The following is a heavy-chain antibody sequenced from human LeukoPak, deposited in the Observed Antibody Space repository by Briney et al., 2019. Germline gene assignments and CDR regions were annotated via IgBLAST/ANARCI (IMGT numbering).Heavy chain of an antibody. CDR1: GFTFSSYS. Sequence: GGSLRLSCAASGFTFSSYSMNWVRQAPGKGLEWVSYISSSSSTIYYADSVKGRFTISRDNAKNSLYLQMNSLRAEDTAVYYCARDGPTEYFQHWGQGTLVTVSS. CDR3: ARDGPTEYFQH. V-gene: IGHV3-48*04. J-gene: IGHJ1*01. CDR2: ISSSSSTI.